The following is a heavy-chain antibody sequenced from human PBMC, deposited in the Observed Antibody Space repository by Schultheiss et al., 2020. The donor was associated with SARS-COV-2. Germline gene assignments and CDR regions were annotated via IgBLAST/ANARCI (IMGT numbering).Heavy chain of an antibody. D-gene: IGHD3-10*01. V-gene: IGHV3-15*01. J-gene: IGHJ4*02. Sequence: GGSLRLSCAASGFTFSNAWMSWVRQAPGKGLEWVGRIKSKTDGGTTDYAAPVKGRFTISRDDSKNTLYLQMNSLKTEDTAVYYCTRDLRRMVRGGSPLMDLDYWGQGTLVTVSS. CDR3: TRDLRRMVRGGSPLMDLDY. CDR1: GFTFSNAW. CDR2: IKSKTDGGTT.